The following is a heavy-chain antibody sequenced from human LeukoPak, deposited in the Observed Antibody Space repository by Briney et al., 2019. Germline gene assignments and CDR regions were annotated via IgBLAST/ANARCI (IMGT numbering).Heavy chain of an antibody. CDR2: IRYDGSNK. CDR1: GFTFSSYG. V-gene: IGHV3-30*02. CDR3: AKSPAPSAAPFDY. D-gene: IGHD2-15*01. J-gene: IGHJ4*02. Sequence: PGGSLRLSCAASGFTFSSYGMHWVRQAPGKGLEWVAFIRYDGSNKYYADSVKGRFTISRDNSKNTLYLQMNSLSAEDTAVYYCAKSPAPSAAPFDYWGQGTLVTVSS.